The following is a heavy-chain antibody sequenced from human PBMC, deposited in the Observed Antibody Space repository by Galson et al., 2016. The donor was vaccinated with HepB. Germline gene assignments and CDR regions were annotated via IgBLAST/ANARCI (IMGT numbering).Heavy chain of an antibody. CDR3: AKAWSQSGYAFVFHY. J-gene: IGHJ4*02. V-gene: IGHV4-59*01. Sequence: ETLSLTCTVSGDSISSYYWSWIRQPPGKGLEWLGYIYYSGTTNYNPSLKSRVTMSVDTSKNQFSLKLSPVTAADTAVYYCAKAWSQSGYAFVFHYWGQGTLVTVSS. CDR2: IYYSGTT. D-gene: IGHD5-12*01. CDR1: GDSISSYY.